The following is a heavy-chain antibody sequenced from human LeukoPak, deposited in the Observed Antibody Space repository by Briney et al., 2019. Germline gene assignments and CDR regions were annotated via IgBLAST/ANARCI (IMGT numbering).Heavy chain of an antibody. CDR2: IYHSGST. CDR1: GGSISSSNW. J-gene: IGHJ4*02. V-gene: IGHV4-4*02. Sequence: SETLSLTCAVSGGSISSSNWWSGGRPPPGKGLEWIGEIYHSGSTNYNPSLKSRVTISVDKSKNQFSLKLSSVTAADTAVYYCARDLEGQLLLSWGQGTLVTVSS. D-gene: IGHD2-2*01. CDR3: ARDLEGQLLLS.